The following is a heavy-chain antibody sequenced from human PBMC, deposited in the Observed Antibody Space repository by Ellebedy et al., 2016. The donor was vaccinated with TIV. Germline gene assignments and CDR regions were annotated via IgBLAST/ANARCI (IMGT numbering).Heavy chain of an antibody. CDR3: AREAYYYGSGSYYSWFDP. J-gene: IGHJ5*02. CDR1: GGTFSSYA. D-gene: IGHD3-10*01. CDR2: IIPIFGTA. Sequence: SVKVSXXASGGTFSSYAISWVRQAPGQGLEWMGGIIPIFGTANYAQKFQGRVTITADESTSTAYMELSSLRSEDTAVYYCAREAYYYGSGSYYSWFDPWGQGTLVTVSS. V-gene: IGHV1-69*13.